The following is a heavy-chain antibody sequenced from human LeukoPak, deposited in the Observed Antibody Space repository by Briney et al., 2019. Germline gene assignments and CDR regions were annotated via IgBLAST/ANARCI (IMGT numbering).Heavy chain of an antibody. D-gene: IGHD3-22*01. V-gene: IGHV4-34*01. CDR1: GGSFSGYY. J-gene: IGHJ4*02. Sequence: SETLSLTCAVYGGSFSGYYWSWIRQPPGKGLEWIGEINHSGSTNYNPSLKSRVTISVDTSKNQFSLKLSSVTAADTAVYYCARRSSSETEYYYDSSGYFRYFDYWGQGTLVTVSS. CDR2: INHSGST. CDR3: ARRSSSETEYYYDSSGYFRYFDY.